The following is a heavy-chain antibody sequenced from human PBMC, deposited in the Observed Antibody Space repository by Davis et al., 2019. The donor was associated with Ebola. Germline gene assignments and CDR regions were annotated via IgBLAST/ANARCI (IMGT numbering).Heavy chain of an antibody. CDR1: GGSLGTYY. Sequence: MPSETLSLTCAVSGGSLGTYYWTWIRQPPGKGLEWIGYIYYSVNTNSNPSLKRRVTISVDTSKNQFSLKLNSVTAADTAVYYCARGNYDMLAGTPNWFDPWGQGILVTVSS. CDR2: IYYSVNT. J-gene: IGHJ5*02. V-gene: IGHV4-59*01. CDR3: ARGNYDMLAGTPNWFDP. D-gene: IGHD3-9*01.